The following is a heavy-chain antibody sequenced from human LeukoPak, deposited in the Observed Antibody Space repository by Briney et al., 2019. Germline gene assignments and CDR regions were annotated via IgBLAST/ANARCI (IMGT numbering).Heavy chain of an antibody. Sequence: GGSLRLSCVASGFTFKNYWMSWVRQAPGKGLEWVANIEADGTEKYYVDSVKGRFTVSRGNARNSLYLQMSSLRVEDTAVYYCARDPAAWDYWGQGTLVTVSS. CDR1: GFTFKNYW. D-gene: IGHD6-13*01. V-gene: IGHV3-7*04. J-gene: IGHJ4*02. CDR2: IEADGTEK. CDR3: ARDPAAWDY.